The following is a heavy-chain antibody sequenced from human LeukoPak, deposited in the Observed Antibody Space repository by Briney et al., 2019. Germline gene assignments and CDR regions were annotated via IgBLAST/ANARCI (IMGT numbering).Heavy chain of an antibody. CDR1: GGSFSGYY. CDR3: ARDYYDSSGTNHNLGY. Sequence: SSETLSLTCAVYGGSFSGYYWSWIRQPPGKGLEWIGEINHSGSTNYNPSLKSRVTISVDTSKNQFSLKLSSVTAADTAVYYCARDYYDSSGTNHNLGYWGQGTLVTVSS. J-gene: IGHJ4*02. V-gene: IGHV4-34*01. D-gene: IGHD3-22*01. CDR2: INHSGST.